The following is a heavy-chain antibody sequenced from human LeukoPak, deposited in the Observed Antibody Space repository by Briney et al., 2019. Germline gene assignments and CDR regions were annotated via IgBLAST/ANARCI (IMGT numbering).Heavy chain of an antibody. CDR1: GFTFSSYA. Sequence: PGRSLRLSCADSGFTFSSYAMSWVRQAPGKGLEWVSAISGSGGSTYYADSVKGRFTISRDNSKSTLYLQMNSLRAEDTAVYYCARRDSSGYYSYYFDYWGQGTLVTVSS. CDR2: ISGSGGST. CDR3: ARRDSSGYYSYYFDY. V-gene: IGHV3-23*01. D-gene: IGHD3-22*01. J-gene: IGHJ4*02.